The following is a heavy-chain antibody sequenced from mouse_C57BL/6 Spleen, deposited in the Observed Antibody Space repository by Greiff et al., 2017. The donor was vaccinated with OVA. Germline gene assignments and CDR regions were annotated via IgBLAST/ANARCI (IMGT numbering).Heavy chain of an antibody. CDR3: ARDYGSRGGAMDY. D-gene: IGHD1-1*01. J-gene: IGHJ4*01. V-gene: IGHV5-17*01. CDR1: GFTFSDYG. CDR2: ISSGSSTI. Sequence: EVKLVESGGGLVKPGGSLKLSCAASGFTFSDYGMHWVRQAPEKGLEWVAYISSGSSTIYYADTVKGRFTISRDNAKNTLFLQMTSLRSEDTAMYYCARDYGSRGGAMDYWGQGTSVTVSS.